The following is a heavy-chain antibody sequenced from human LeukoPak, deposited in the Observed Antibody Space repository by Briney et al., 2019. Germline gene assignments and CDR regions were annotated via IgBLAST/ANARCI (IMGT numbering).Heavy chain of an antibody. CDR3: AKNQRSSGWYAMGC. J-gene: IGHJ4*02. D-gene: IGHD6-19*01. Sequence: GGSLRLSCAASGFTFSSYAMSWVRQAPGKGLEWVSAISGSGGSTYYADSVKGRFTISRDNSKNTLYLQMNSLRAEDTAVYYCAKNQRSSGWYAMGCWGQGTLVTVSS. CDR1: GFTFSSYA. CDR2: ISGSGGST. V-gene: IGHV3-23*01.